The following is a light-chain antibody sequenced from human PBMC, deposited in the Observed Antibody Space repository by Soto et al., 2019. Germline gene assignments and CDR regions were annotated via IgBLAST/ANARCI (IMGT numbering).Light chain of an antibody. CDR3: SSYTSTNTQV. CDR1: SSDVGGYKY. J-gene: IGLJ1*01. CDR2: EVS. V-gene: IGLV2-14*01. Sequence: QSALTQPASVSGSPGQSISISCTGTSSDVGGYKYVSWYQQHPGKAPKLLIYEVSNRPSGVSNRFSGSKSGNTASVTISGLQAEDEADYYCSSYTSTNTQVFGTGTQLTVL.